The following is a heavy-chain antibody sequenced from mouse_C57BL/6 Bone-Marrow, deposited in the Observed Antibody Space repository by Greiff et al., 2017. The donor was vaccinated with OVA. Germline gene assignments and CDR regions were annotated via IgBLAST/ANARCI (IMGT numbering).Heavy chain of an antibody. J-gene: IGHJ2*01. V-gene: IGHV1-50*01. D-gene: IGHD3-2*02. CDR2: IDPSDSYT. Sequence: QVQLQQPGAELVKPGASVKLSCKASGYTFTSYWMQWVKQRPGQGLEWIGEIDPSDSYTNYNQKFKGKATLTVDTSSSTAYMQLSSLTSEDSAVYYCARMKPPDSSGYFDYWGQGTTLTVSS. CDR3: ARMKPPDSSGYFDY. CDR1: GYTFTSYW.